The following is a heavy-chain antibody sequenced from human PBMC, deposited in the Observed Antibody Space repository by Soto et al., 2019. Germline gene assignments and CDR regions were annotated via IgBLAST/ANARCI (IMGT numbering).Heavy chain of an antibody. CDR1: GGSISSGDYY. CDR3: SRAGYWSGGSCYSVFDY. CDR2: IYYSGST. J-gene: IGHJ4*02. V-gene: IGHV4-30-4*01. D-gene: IGHD2-15*01. Sequence: QVQLQESGPGLVKPSQTLSLTCTVSGGSISSGDYYWSWIRKPPGNGLEWIGYIYYSGSTYYNPSLKRRVTIAVDTSKNQFSLKLSSVTAADTAVYYCSRAGYWSGGSCYSVFDYWGQGTLVTVSS.